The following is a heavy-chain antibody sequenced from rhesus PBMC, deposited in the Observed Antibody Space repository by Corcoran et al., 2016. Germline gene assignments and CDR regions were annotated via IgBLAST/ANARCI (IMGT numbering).Heavy chain of an antibody. Sequence: QVQLQESGPGLVKPSETLSLTCAVSGGSISSSNWWSWIRQPPGKGLEWIGYISGCNCSTYYNPSLKSRVTISKDTSKNQFSLKLSSVTAADTAVYYCARRFTIFGLVRGRFDVWGPGVLVTVSS. V-gene: IGHV4-65*02. CDR1: GGSISSSNW. J-gene: IGHJ5-1*01. CDR3: ARRFTIFGLVRGRFDV. D-gene: IGHD3-3*01. CDR2: ISGCNCST.